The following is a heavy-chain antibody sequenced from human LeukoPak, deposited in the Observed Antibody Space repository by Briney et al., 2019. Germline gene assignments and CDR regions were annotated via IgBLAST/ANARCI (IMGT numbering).Heavy chain of an antibody. V-gene: IGHV4-34*01. J-gene: IGHJ6*02. CDR3: ARSLVLNYGMDV. CDR2: INHSGST. D-gene: IGHD3-9*01. CDR1: GGSFSGYY. Sequence: SETLSLTCAVYGGSFSGYYWSWIRQPPGKGLEWIGEINHSGSTNYNPSLKSRVTISADTSKNQFSLKLSSVTAADTAVYYCARSLVLNYGMDVWGQGTTVTVSS.